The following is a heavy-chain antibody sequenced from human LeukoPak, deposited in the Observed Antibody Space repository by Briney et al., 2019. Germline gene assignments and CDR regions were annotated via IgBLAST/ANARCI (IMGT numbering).Heavy chain of an antibody. J-gene: IGHJ3*02. CDR1: GFTFSSYS. CDR2: ISSSSSYI. Sequence: GGSLRLSCAASGFTFSSYSMNWVRQAPGKGLEWVSSISSSSSYIYYADSVKGRFTISRDNAKNSLYLQMTSLRAEDTAVYFCARDFLTGPNTGGAFDIWGQGTMVTVSS. CDR3: ARDFLTGPNTGGAFDI. D-gene: IGHD3-10*01. V-gene: IGHV3-21*01.